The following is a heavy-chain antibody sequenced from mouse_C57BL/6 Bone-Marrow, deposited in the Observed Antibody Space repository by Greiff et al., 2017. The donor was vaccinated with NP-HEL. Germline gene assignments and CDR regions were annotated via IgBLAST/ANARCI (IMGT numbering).Heavy chain of an antibody. D-gene: IGHD2-2*01. CDR3: ARSPLWLRRNYYAMDY. J-gene: IGHJ4*01. CDR1: GYSITSDY. CDR2: ISYSGST. Sequence: VQLKESGPGLAKPSQTLSLTCSVTGYSITSDYWNWIRKFPGNKLEYMGYISYSGSTYYNPSLKSRISITRDTSKNQYYLQLNSVTTEDTATNYCARSPLWLRRNYYAMDYGGQGTAVTVSS. V-gene: IGHV3-8*01.